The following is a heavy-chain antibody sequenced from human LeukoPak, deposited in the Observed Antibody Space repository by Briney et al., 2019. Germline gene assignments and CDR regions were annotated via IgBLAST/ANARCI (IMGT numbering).Heavy chain of an antibody. CDR1: GGSISSSSYY. Sequence: SETLSLTCTVSGGSISSSSYYWGWIRQPPGKGLEWIGSIYYSGSTYYNPSLKSRVTISVDTSKNQFSLKLSSVTAADTAVYYCARGGPMVRGLDWGQGTLVTVSS. CDR2: IYYSGST. J-gene: IGHJ4*02. CDR3: ARGGPMVRGLD. D-gene: IGHD3-10*01. V-gene: IGHV4-39*07.